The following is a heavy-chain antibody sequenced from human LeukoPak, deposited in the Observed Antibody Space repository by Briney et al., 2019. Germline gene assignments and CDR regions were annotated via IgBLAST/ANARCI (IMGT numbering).Heavy chain of an antibody. CDR2: ISAGGSTM. J-gene: IGHJ4*02. CDR3: ARGEYD. V-gene: IGHV3-48*02. D-gene: IGHD3-10*01. CDR1: GFTFSRYS. Sequence: GGSLRLSCAASGFTFSRYSINWVRQAPGKGLEWISYISAGGSTMYYADSVKGRFTISRDNAKNALYLQVSSLRDEDTPVYYCARGEYDWGQGTLVTVSS.